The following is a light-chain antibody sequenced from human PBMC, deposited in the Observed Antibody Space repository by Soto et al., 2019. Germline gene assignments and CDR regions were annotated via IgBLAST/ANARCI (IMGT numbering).Light chain of an antibody. J-gene: IGKJ1*01. CDR1: QNVSVS. V-gene: IGKV1-5*01. Sequence: IQMTQSPSTLSASVGDSVSITCRASQNVSVSLAWYQHKPGEAPKLLIYDVSNLETGVPSRFSGSGSGTEFSLTIRSLQPDDFAIYYCHQTYTVLWTFGQGTRVEIK. CDR2: DVS. CDR3: HQTYTVLWT.